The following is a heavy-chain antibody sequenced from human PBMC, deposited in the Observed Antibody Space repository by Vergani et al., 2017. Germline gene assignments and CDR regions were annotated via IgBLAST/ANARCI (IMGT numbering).Heavy chain of an antibody. CDR3: ARDRRIAVAGIAGY. V-gene: IGHV1-24*01. Sequence: QVQLVQSGAEVKKPGASVKVSCKVSGYTLTELSMHWVRQAPGKGLEWMGGFDPEDGETIYAQKFQGRVTMTTDTSTSTAYMELRSLRSDDTAVYYCARDRRIAVAGIAGYWGQGTLVTVSS. J-gene: IGHJ4*02. CDR1: GYTLTELS. D-gene: IGHD6-19*01. CDR2: FDPEDGET.